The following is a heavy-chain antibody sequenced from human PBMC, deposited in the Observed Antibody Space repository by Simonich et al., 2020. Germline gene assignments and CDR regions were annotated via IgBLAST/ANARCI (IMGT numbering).Heavy chain of an antibody. CDR1: GFTFSSYW. J-gene: IGHJ6*03. CDR2: IKQDGSEK. CDR3: ARDGLGTAYYYYMDV. V-gene: IGHV3-7*01. D-gene: IGHD7-27*01. Sequence: EVQLVESGGGLVQPGGSLRLSCAASGFTFSSYWMSWVRQAPGKGLGWVANIKQDGSEKYYVDSLKGRFTISRDNAKNSLYLQMNSLRAEDTAVYYCARDGLGTAYYYYMDVWGKGTTVTVSS.